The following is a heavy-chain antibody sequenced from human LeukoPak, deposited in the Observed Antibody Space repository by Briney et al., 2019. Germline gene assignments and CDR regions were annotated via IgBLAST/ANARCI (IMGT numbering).Heavy chain of an antibody. Sequence: ASVTVSCKASGYTFTSYYMHRVRQAPGQGLEWMGIINPSGGSTSYAQKFQGRVTMTRDTSTSTVYMELSSLRSEDTAVCYCARSSGYYPPDDYWGQGTLVTVSS. J-gene: IGHJ4*02. D-gene: IGHD3-22*01. CDR3: ARSSGYYPPDDY. CDR2: INPSGGST. CDR1: GYTFTSYY. V-gene: IGHV1-46*01.